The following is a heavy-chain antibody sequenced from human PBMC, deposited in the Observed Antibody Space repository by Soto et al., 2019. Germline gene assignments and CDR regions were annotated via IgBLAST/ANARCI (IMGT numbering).Heavy chain of an antibody. D-gene: IGHD3-10*01. CDR2: FRSSGDGGTT. CDR1: GFTFSSYS. CDR3: AKKVNSGPGSQYFDY. Sequence: PGGSLRLSCAASGFTFSSYSMRWVRQAPGKGLEWVSGFRSSGDGGTTYYADSVKGRFTISRDNSKNTLFLQMNSLRAEDTAIYYCAKKVNSGPGSQYFDYWGQGTLVTVSS. J-gene: IGHJ4*02. V-gene: IGHV3-23*01.